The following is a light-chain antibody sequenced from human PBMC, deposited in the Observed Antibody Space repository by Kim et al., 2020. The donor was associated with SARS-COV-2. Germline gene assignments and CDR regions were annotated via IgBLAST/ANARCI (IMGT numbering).Light chain of an antibody. V-gene: IGLV1-44*01. J-gene: IGLJ2*01. Sequence: GQRVTISCSGSLPGIEGNTVNWYQQLPGAAPKLLIYSTLQRPSGVPDRFSGSKSGTAASLAISGLQSEDEGDYYCATWDDSPDGPVFGGGTQLTVL. CDR3: ATWDDSPDGPV. CDR1: LPGIEGNT. CDR2: STL.